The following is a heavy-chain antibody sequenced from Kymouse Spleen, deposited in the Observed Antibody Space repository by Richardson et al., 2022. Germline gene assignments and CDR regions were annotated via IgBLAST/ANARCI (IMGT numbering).Heavy chain of an antibody. CDR3: ARVGRYSSSSGRYYYYGMDV. J-gene: IGHJ6*02. CDR2: INHSGST. CDR1: GGSFSGYY. V-gene: IGHV4-34*01. Sequence: QVQLQQWGAGLLKPSETLSLTCAVYGGSFSGYYWSWIRQPPGKGLEWIGEINHSGSTNYNPSLKSRVTISVDTSKNQFSLKLSSVTAADTAVYYCARVGRYSSSSGRYYYYGMDVWGQGTTVTVSS. D-gene: IGHD6-6*01.